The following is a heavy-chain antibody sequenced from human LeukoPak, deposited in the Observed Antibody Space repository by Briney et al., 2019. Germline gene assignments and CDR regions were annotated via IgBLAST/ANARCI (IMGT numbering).Heavy chain of an antibody. V-gene: IGHV3-7*01. CDR1: GFTFSNYW. CDR2: MDQDGSEI. J-gene: IGHJ4*02. CDR3: TTDSPYCSSTSCYTPDY. Sequence: PGGSLRLSCAASGFTFSNYWMSWVRQAPGKGLEWVANMDQDGSEIYYVDSVRGRFTISRDNAKKSLYLQMNSLRAEDTAVYYCTTDSPYCSSTSCYTPDYWGQGTLVTVS. D-gene: IGHD2-2*02.